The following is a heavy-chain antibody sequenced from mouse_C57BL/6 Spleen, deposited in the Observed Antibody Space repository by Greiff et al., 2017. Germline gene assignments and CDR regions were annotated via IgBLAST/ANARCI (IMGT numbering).Heavy chain of an antibody. CDR1: GYTFTSYW. V-gene: IGHV1-69*01. D-gene: IGHD2-3*01. CDR2: IDPSDSYT. CDR3: ASYDGYLFAY. Sequence: QVQLKQPGAELVMPGASVKLSCKASGYTFTSYWMHWVKQRPGQGLEWIGEIDPSDSYTNYNQKFKGKSTLTVDKSSSTAYMQLSSLTSEDSAVYYCASYDGYLFAYWGQGTLVTVSA. J-gene: IGHJ3*01.